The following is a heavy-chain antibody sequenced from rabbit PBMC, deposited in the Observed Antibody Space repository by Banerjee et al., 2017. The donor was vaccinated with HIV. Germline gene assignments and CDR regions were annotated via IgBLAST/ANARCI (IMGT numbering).Heavy chain of an antibody. CDR2: IDTGSGST. V-gene: IGHV1S45*01. Sequence: QEQLEESGGGLVKPEGSLTLTCKASGFDLSDYYYIYWVRQAPGKGLEWIGCIDTGSGSTYYASWVNGRFTISKTSSTTVTLQMTSLTGADTATYFCARGDAGYGYALWGPGTLVTVS. D-gene: IGHD6-1*01. CDR1: GFDLSDYYY. CDR3: ARGDAGYGYAL. J-gene: IGHJ4*01.